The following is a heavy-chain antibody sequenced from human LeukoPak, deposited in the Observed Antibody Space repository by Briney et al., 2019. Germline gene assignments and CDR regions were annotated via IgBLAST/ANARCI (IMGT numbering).Heavy chain of an antibody. CDR2: IYPGDSDT. CDR3: ARERSSGYYTEDAFDI. CDR1: GYSFTSYW. D-gene: IGHD3-22*01. V-gene: IGHV5-51*01. Sequence: GESLKISCKASGYSFTSYWIGWVRPMPEKGLERMGIIYPGDSDTRYSPSFQGQVTISADKYISTACLQWSSLKASDTAMYYCARERSSGYYTEDAFDIWGQGTMVTVSS. J-gene: IGHJ3*02.